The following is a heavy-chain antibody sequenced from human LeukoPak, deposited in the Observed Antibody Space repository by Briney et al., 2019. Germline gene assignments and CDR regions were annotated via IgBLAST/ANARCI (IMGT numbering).Heavy chain of an antibody. D-gene: IGHD2-21*02. CDR3: AKGTRTLRIVVVTATNFDY. V-gene: IGHV3-23*01. J-gene: IGHJ4*02. CDR2: ISGSGGST. Sequence: LSGGSLRLSCAASGFTFSSYAMSWVRQAPGKGLEWVSAISGSGGSTYYADSVKGRFTISRDNSKNTLYLQMNSLRAEDTAVYYCAKGTRTLRIVVVTATNFDYWGQGTLVTVSS. CDR1: GFTFSSYA.